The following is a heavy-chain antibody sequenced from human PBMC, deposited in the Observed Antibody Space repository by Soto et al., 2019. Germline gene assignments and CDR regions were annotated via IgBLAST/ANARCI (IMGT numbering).Heavy chain of an antibody. Sequence: TSETLSLTCTVSGGSISSSSYYWAWIRQPPGKGLEWIGSIYYSGSTYYNPSLKSRVTISVDTSKNQFSLKLSSVTAADTAVYYCARPEPSGYCSGGSCYSYFDYWGQGTLVTVSS. CDR3: ARPEPSGYCSGGSCYSYFDY. CDR1: GGSISSSSYY. CDR2: IYYSGST. V-gene: IGHV4-39*01. J-gene: IGHJ4*02. D-gene: IGHD2-15*01.